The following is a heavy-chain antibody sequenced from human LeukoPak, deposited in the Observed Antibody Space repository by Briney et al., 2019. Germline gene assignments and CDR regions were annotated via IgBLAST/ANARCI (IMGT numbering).Heavy chain of an antibody. J-gene: IGHJ2*01. V-gene: IGHV1-2*02. D-gene: IGHD6-19*01. Sequence: ASVKVSCKASGYTFTGYYMHWVRQAPGQGLEWMGWINPNSGGTNYAQKFRGRVTMTRDTSISTASMELSRLKYEDTAVYYCARDSCGGGGCHFWYFDLWGRGTLVTVSS. CDR3: ARDSCGGGGCHFWYFDL. CDR2: INPNSGGT. CDR1: GYTFTGYY.